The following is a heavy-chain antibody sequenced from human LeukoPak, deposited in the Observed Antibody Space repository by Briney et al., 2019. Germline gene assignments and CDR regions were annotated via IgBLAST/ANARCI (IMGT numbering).Heavy chain of an antibody. CDR3: ARESGITMVRGVISQRKWDLNFDY. Sequence: ASVKVSCKASGYTFTGYYMHWVRQAPGQGLEWMGWINPNSGGTNYAQKFQGRVTMTRDTSISTAYMELSRLRSDDTVVYYCARESGITMVRGVISQRKWDLNFDYWGQGTLVTVSS. CDR2: INPNSGGT. J-gene: IGHJ4*02. V-gene: IGHV1-2*02. CDR1: GYTFTGYY. D-gene: IGHD3-10*01.